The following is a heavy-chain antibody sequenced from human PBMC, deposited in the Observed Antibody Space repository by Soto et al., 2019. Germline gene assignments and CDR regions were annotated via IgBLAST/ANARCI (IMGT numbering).Heavy chain of an antibody. CDR1: GSTFSSYG. Sequence: PGGSLRLSCAASGSTFSSYGMHWVRQAPGKGLEWVTHISYDGSNEHYTDSVKGRFTISRDNSKNTLYLQMNSLRAEDTAVYYCARGFRVVGAYGAGAFFDYWAQGTLVTV. CDR3: ARGFRVVGAYGAGAFFDY. V-gene: IGHV3-30*03. J-gene: IGHJ4*02. D-gene: IGHD2-15*01. CDR2: ISYDGSNE.